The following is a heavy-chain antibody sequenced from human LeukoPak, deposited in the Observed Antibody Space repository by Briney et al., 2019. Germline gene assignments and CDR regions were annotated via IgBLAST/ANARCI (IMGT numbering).Heavy chain of an antibody. V-gene: IGHV3-53*01. CDR1: GFTVISDY. CDR2: IYSGGGT. Sequence: PGGSLRLSCAASGFTVISDYMSWVRQAPGKGLEWVSVIYSGGGTYYTDSVRGRFTISRDNSKNTLYLQMNCLRVDDTAMYYCARAGHSSGWYTASDSWGQGTLVTVSS. J-gene: IGHJ4*02. D-gene: IGHD6-19*01. CDR3: ARAGHSSGWYTASDS.